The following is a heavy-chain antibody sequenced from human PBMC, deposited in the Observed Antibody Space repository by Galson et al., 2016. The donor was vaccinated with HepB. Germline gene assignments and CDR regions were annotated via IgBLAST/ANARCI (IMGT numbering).Heavy chain of an antibody. CDR1: GYTFLIYG. CDR2: ISAYNGNT. CDR3: ARDFFGDYGFFDY. V-gene: IGHV1-18*01. Sequence: QSGAEVKKPGASVKVSCKASGYTFLIYGISWVRQAPGQGLEWMGWISAYNGNTDYAQKFKGRVIMTTDTSTTTAYLELKNVRSDDTAVYYCARDFFGDYGFFDYWGQGTLVTVSS. J-gene: IGHJ4*02. D-gene: IGHD4-17*01.